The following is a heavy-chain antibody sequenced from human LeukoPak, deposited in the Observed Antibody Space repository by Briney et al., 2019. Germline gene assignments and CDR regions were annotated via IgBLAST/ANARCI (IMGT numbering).Heavy chain of an antibody. V-gene: IGHV4-38-2*01. CDR3: ARGKRYFDRHMDV. Sequence: SETLSLTCAVSGYSITSAYYWGWIRQPPGQGLEWIGEINHSGSTNYNPSLKSRVTISVDTSKNQFSLKLSSVTAADTAVYYCARGKRYFDRHMDVWGKGTTVTVSS. CDR1: GYSITSAYY. CDR2: INHSGST. D-gene: IGHD3-9*01. J-gene: IGHJ6*03.